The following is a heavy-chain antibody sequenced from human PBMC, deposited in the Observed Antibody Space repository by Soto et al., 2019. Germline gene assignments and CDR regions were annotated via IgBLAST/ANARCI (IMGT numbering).Heavy chain of an antibody. J-gene: IGHJ4*02. CDR1: GFTFSNYW. CDR3: VRDSHGDY. V-gene: IGHV3-74*01. Sequence: EVQLVDSGGGLVQPGGSLRLSCAGSGFTFSNYWMHWVRQAPGKGLEWVSRIDHDGPTDYADSVRARFTISRDNAENTLYLQMNSLRPEDTAVYYCVRDSHGDYWGQGTLVTVSS. CDR2: IDHDGPT.